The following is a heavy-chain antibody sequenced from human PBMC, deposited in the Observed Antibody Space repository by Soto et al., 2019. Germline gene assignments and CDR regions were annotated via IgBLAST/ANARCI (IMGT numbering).Heavy chain of an antibody. CDR2: IYYLGST. CDR1: GGSISEYF. D-gene: IGHD3-10*01. Sequence: PSETLSLTCSVSGGSISEYFWSWLRQSPGKGLEWIGYIYYLGSTDYNSSLTSRVTISLDTSRSQFSLRLTSVTAADTAVYYCARHGYDGSGSRYPAYWGPGTQVNVYS. CDR3: ARHGYDGSGSRYPAY. V-gene: IGHV4-59*01. J-gene: IGHJ4*02.